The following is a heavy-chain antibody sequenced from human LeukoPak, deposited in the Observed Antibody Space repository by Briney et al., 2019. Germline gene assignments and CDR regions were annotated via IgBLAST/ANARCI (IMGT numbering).Heavy chain of an antibody. Sequence: ASVKLSCKASGYTFTSYGITWVRQAPGQGLEWMGWISAYNGNTNYAQKLQGRVTMTTDTSTSTAYMELRSLRSDDTAVYYCARDVEQQLVRAVDYWGQGTLVTVSS. J-gene: IGHJ4*02. V-gene: IGHV1-18*01. D-gene: IGHD6-13*01. CDR1: GYTFTSYG. CDR2: ISAYNGNT. CDR3: ARDVEQQLVRAVDY.